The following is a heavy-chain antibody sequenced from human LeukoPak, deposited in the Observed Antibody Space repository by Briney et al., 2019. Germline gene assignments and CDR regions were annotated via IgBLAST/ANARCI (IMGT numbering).Heavy chain of an antibody. CDR3: AKGHGSGSYTFDY. V-gene: IGHV3-23*01. Sequence: GGTLRLSCAASGFTFSSYGMSWVRQAPGKGLEWVSAISGSGGSTYYADSVEGRFTISRDNSKNTLYLQMNSLRADDTAVYYCAKGHGSGSYTFDYWGQGTLVTVSS. CDR1: GFTFSSYG. D-gene: IGHD3-10*01. J-gene: IGHJ4*02. CDR2: ISGSGGST.